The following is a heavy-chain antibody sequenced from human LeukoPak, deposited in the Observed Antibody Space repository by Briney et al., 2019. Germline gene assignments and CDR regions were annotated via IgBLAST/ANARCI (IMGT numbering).Heavy chain of an antibody. J-gene: IGHJ4*02. D-gene: IGHD2-15*01. V-gene: IGHV4-39*01. CDR2: IYYSGST. CDR1: GGSISSSSYY. Sequence: SETLSLTCTVSGGSISSSSYYWGWIRQPPGKGLEWIGSIYYSGSTYYNPSLKSRVTISVDTSKNQFSLKLSSVTAADTAVYYCAGSRDIVVVVAARTFGYWGQGTLVTVSS. CDR3: AGSRDIVVVVAARTFGY.